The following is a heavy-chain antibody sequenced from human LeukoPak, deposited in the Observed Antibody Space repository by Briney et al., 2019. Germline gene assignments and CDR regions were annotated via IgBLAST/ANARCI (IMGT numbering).Heavy chain of an antibody. CDR3: ARVMTWFGELLGGKYYFDY. CDR2: MNPNSGNT. D-gene: IGHD3-10*01. Sequence: ASVKVSCKASGYTFTSYDINWVRQAAGQGLEWMGWMNPNSGNTGYAQKFRGRVTMTRNTSISTAYMELSSLRAEDTAVYYCARVMTWFGELLGGKYYFDYWGQGTLVTVSS. V-gene: IGHV1-8*01. CDR1: GYTFTSYD. J-gene: IGHJ4*02.